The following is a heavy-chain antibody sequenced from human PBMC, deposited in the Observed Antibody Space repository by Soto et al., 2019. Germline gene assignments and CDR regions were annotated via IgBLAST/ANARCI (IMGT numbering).Heavy chain of an antibody. J-gene: IGHJ4*02. CDR3: VKEDIIGWPTLEY. CDR1: GFTFSRFS. V-gene: IGHV3-30*18. CDR2: IAGHGGAI. D-gene: IGHD2-15*01. Sequence: QAKLVESGGGVVQPGRSLRLSCAASGFTFSRFSMHWVRQAPGKGLEWVAVIAGHGGAISYAESVEGRFTISRDNSRDTVFLQMNSLRIEDTGVYYCVKEDIIGWPTLEYWGQGALVTVSS.